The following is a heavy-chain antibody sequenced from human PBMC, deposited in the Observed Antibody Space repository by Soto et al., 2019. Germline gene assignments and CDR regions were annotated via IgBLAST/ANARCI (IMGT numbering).Heavy chain of an antibody. D-gene: IGHD7-27*01. Sequence: GGSLRLSCAASGFTFSNAWMSWVRQAPGKGLEWVGRIKSKTDGGTTDYAAPVKGRFTISRDDSKNTLYLQMNSLKTEDTAVYYCTTSPRLTGDEGHAFDIWGQGTMVTVSS. CDR1: GFTFSNAW. V-gene: IGHV3-15*01. CDR2: IKSKTDGGTT. J-gene: IGHJ3*02. CDR3: TTSPRLTGDEGHAFDI.